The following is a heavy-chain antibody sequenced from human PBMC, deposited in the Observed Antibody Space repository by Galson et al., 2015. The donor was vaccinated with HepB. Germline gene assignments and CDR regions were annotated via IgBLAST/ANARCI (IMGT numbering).Heavy chain of an antibody. CDR1: GYSFTSYW. V-gene: IGHV5-51*01. CDR3: ARLQIAVALLSPFDY. Sequence: QSGAEVKKPGESLKISCKGSGYSFTSYWISWVRQMPGKGLEWMGIIYPGDSDTRYSPSFQGQVTISADKSISTAYLQWSSLKASDTAMYYCARLQIAVALLSPFDYWGQGTLVTVSS. CDR2: IYPGDSDT. D-gene: IGHD6-19*01. J-gene: IGHJ4*02.